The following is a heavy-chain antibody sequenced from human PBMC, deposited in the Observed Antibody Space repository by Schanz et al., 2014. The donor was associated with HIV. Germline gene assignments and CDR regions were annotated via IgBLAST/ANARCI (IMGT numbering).Heavy chain of an antibody. CDR3: ARDPSGRPTNAMDV. J-gene: IGHJ6*02. V-gene: IGHV1-18*01. D-gene: IGHD1-26*01. CDR1: GYTFTSYS. CDR2: ISAYNGNT. Sequence: QVQLLQSGAEVKKPGASVKVSCKASGYTFTSYSISWVRQAPGQGLEWMGWISAYNGNTNSAQKLQGRVTMTTDTPTNTAYMELRSLTSDDTAVYFCARDPSGRPTNAMDVWGQGTTVIVS.